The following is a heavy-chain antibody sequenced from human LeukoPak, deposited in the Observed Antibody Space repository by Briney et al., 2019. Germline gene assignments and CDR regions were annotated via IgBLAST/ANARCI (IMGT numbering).Heavy chain of an antibody. D-gene: IGHD2-15*01. Sequence: GSSVKVSCKASGYTFTSYDINWVRQATGQGLEWMGWMNPNSGDTGYAQKFQGRVTMTRNTSISTAYMELSSLRSEDTAGYYCAKGPRYCSGGSCYFFDYWGQGTLVTVSS. V-gene: IGHV1-8*01. CDR3: AKGPRYCSGGSCYFFDY. CDR1: GYTFTSYD. CDR2: MNPNSGDT. J-gene: IGHJ4*02.